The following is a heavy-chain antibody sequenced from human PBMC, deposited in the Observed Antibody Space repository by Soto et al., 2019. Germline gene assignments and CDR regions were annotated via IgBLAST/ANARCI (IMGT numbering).Heavy chain of an antibody. V-gene: IGHV4-59*08. J-gene: IGHJ3*02. CDR3: ACGSMMTTSAFDI. Sequence: SETLSLTCTVSGGSISSYYWSWIRQPPGKGLEWIGYIYYSGSTNYNPSLKSRVTISVDTSKNQFSLKLSSVTAADTAVYYCACGSMMTTSAFDIWGQGTMVTVSS. CDR1: GGSISSYY. CDR2: IYYSGST. D-gene: IGHD4-17*01.